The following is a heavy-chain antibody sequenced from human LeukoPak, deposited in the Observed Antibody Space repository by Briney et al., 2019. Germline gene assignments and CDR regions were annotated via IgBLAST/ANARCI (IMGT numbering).Heavy chain of an antibody. CDR1: GGSISSHY. CDR2: IYYSGST. J-gene: IGHJ4*02. CDR3: ARTYGSGSYFIDY. V-gene: IGHV4-59*11. Sequence: YPSETLSLTCTVSGGSISSHYWSWIRQPPGKGLEWIGYIYYSGSTNYNPSLKSRVTISVDTSKNQFSLKLSSVTAADTAVYYCARTYGSGSYFIDYWAREPWSPSPQ. D-gene: IGHD3-10*01.